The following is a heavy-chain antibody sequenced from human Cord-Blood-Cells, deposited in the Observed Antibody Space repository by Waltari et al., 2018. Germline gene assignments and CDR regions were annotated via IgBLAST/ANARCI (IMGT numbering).Heavy chain of an antibody. CDR3: ARRSIAAAGTDY. V-gene: IGHV4-39*01. CDR2: IYYSGST. CDR1: GGSISSSSYY. Sequence: QLQLQESGPGLVKPSETLSLTCTVSGGSISSSSYYWGWIRQPPGKGLGWIGSIYYSGSTYYNPPLKSRVTISVDTSKNQFSLKLSSVTAADTAVYYCARRSIAAAGTDYWGQGTLVTVSS. J-gene: IGHJ4*02. D-gene: IGHD6-13*01.